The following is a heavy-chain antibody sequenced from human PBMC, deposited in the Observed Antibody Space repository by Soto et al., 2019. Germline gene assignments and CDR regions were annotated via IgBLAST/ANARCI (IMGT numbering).Heavy chain of an antibody. Sequence: GGSLRLSCVGSGFTFSSRWMSWVRQAPGKGLEWVASIKEDGSVEYYVDSVKGRFTISRDNAMTSLYLQMNSLRAEDTAVYYCAPLLGGFTPYARGGKETMVTVPS. J-gene: IGHJ4*02. CDR2: IKEDGSVE. V-gene: IGHV3-7*01. CDR3: APLLGGFTPYAR. D-gene: IGHD2-2*01. CDR1: GFTFSSRW.